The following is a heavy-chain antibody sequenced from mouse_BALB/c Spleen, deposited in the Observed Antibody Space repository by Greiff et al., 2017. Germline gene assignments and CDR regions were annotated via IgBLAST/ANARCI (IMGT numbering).Heavy chain of an antibody. D-gene: IGHD4-1*01. J-gene: IGHJ4*01. V-gene: IGHV5-4*02. Sequence: EVQLVESGGGLVKPGGSLKLSCAASGFTFSDYYMYWVRQTPEKRLEWVATISDGGSYTYYPDSVKGRFTISRDNAKNNLYLQMSSLKSEDTAMYYCARGLGDYYAMDYWGQGTSVTVSS. CDR1: GFTFSDYY. CDR2: ISDGGSYT. CDR3: ARGLGDYYAMDY.